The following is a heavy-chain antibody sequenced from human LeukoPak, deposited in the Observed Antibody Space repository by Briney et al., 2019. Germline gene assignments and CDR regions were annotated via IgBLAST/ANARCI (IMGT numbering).Heavy chain of an antibody. V-gene: IGHV1-24*01. Sequence: ASVKVSCKVSGYTLTELSMHWARQAPGKGLEWMGGFDPEDGETIYAQKFQGRVTMTEDTSTDTAYMELSSLRSEDTAVYYCATTSMVRGVLPGYFDYWGQGTLVTVSS. D-gene: IGHD3-10*01. CDR1: GYTLTELS. J-gene: IGHJ4*02. CDR2: FDPEDGET. CDR3: ATTSMVRGVLPGYFDY.